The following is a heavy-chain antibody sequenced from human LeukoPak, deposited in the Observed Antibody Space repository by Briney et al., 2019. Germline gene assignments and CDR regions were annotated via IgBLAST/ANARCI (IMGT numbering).Heavy chain of an antibody. D-gene: IGHD6-19*01. Sequence: SETLPLTCTVSGGSISSYYWSWIRQPPGKGLEWIGYTYYSGSTNYNPSLKSRVTISVDTSKNQFSLKLSSVTAADTAVYYCAREKPTVAGTYDAFDIWGQGTMVTVSS. CDR2: TYYSGST. CDR1: GGSISSYY. V-gene: IGHV4-59*01. CDR3: AREKPTVAGTYDAFDI. J-gene: IGHJ3*02.